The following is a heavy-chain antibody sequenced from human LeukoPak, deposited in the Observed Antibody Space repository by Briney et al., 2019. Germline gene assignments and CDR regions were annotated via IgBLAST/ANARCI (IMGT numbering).Heavy chain of an antibody. V-gene: IGHV3-30-3*01. CDR2: ISYDGSNK. CDR3: ARGGDYGDTVNWFDP. J-gene: IGHJ5*02. D-gene: IGHD4-17*01. CDR1: GFTFSSYA. Sequence: GGSLRLSCAASGFTFSSYAMHWVRQAPGKGLEWVAVISYDGSNKYYADSVKGRFTISKDNSKNTLYLQMNSLRAEDTAVYYCARGGDYGDTVNWFDPWGQGTLVTVSS.